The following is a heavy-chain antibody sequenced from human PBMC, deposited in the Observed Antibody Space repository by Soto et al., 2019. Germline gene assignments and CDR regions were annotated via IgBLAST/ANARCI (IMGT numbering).Heavy chain of an antibody. V-gene: IGHV3-30*03. Sequence: GGSLRLACGAPGVTFKDYGMHWVRQAPGKGLEWVAVISCDGKQTYYADSVKGRFTISKDKSKRTLFLQMNSLRVDDTAVYYCARDGWGSNWYFDLWGRGTLVTVSS. CDR1: GVTFKDYG. CDR2: ISCDGKQT. CDR3: ARDGWGSNWYFDL. J-gene: IGHJ2*01. D-gene: IGHD3-16*01.